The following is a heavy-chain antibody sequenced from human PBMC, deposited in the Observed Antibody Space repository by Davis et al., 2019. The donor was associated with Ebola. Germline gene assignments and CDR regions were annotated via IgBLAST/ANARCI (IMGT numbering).Heavy chain of an antibody. D-gene: IGHD2-2*01. CDR3: ARVVVVPAAKGRNYYYYGMDV. V-gene: IGHV4-34*01. CDR1: GGSFSGYY. Sequence: MPSETLSLTCAVYGGSFSGYYWSWIRQPPGKGLEWIGEINHSGSTNYNPSLKSRVTISVDTSKNQFSLKLSSVTAADTAVYYCARVVVVPAAKGRNYYYYGMDVWGQGTTVTVSS. CDR2: INHSGST. J-gene: IGHJ6*02.